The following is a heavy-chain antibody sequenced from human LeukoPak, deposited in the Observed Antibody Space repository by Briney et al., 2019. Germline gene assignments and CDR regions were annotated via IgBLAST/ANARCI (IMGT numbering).Heavy chain of an antibody. D-gene: IGHD3-22*01. CDR3: ARVGYYDSSGYLY. Sequence: PSETLSLTCTVSGGSITSSGYFWGWVRQPPGKGLEWIGSIHYSGSIYYNPSLKSRVTISGDTSKNQFSLKLSSVTAADTAVYYCARVGYYDSSGYLYWGQGTLVTVSS. J-gene: IGHJ4*02. CDR1: GGSITSSGYF. CDR2: IHYSGSI. V-gene: IGHV4-39*07.